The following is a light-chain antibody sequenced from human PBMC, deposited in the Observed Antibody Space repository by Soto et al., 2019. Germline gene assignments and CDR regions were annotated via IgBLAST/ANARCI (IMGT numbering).Light chain of an antibody. J-gene: IGLJ2*01. V-gene: IGLV2-23*01. CDR1: SSDVGSYNL. CDR2: EGS. CDR3: CAYAGSSTLV. Sequence: QSALTQPASVSGSPGQSITISGTGTSSDVGSYNLVSWYQQHPGKAPKLMIYEGSKRPSGISNRFSGSKSGNTASLTISGLHAEDEADYYCCAYAGSSTLVFGGGTKLTVL.